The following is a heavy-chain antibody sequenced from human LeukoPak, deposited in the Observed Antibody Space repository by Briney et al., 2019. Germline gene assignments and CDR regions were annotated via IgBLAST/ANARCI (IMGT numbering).Heavy chain of an antibody. V-gene: IGHV4-39*07. CDR2: IYYSGST. J-gene: IGHJ4*02. D-gene: IGHD3-3*01. Sequence: SETLSLTCAISGGSISGTPYYWGWVRQPPGKGLEWIGSIYYSGSTYYNPSLKSRLTISVDTSKNQFSLKLSSVTAADTAVYYCARASTIFGHFAYWGRGTLVTVSS. CDR1: GGSISGTPYY. CDR3: ARASTIFGHFAY.